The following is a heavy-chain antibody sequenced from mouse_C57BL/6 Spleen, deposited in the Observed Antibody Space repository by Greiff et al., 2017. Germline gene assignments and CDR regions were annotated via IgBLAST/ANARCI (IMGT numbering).Heavy chain of an antibody. D-gene: IGHD2-3*01. J-gene: IGHJ2*02. CDR1: GFNITNTY. CDR3: AREGMGTNYFDY. Sequence: VQLQQSVAELVRPGASVKLSCTVSGFNITNTYMHWVKQRPAQGLEWIGRIDPANGNTKYAPKFQGTATITADTSSHPAYLQLSSLTSEDTAIYYCAREGMGTNYFDYWGQGTSVTVSS. V-gene: IGHV14-3*01. CDR2: IDPANGNT.